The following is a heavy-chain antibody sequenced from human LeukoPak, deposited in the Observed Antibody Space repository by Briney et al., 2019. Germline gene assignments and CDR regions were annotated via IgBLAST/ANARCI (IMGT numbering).Heavy chain of an antibody. CDR2: IKPDGNEQ. J-gene: IGHJ4*02. CDR1: GFTFSSYW. Sequence: GGSLRLSCAASGFTFSSYWMTWVRQAPGKGLEWVANIKPDGNEQHYVDSVKGRFTISRDNAKNSLFLQVDSLRAEDTAVYYCARDPPYYYDSSGYYQGYYGYWGQGTLVTVSS. CDR3: ARDPPYYYDSSGYYQGYYGY. V-gene: IGHV3-7*05. D-gene: IGHD3-22*01.